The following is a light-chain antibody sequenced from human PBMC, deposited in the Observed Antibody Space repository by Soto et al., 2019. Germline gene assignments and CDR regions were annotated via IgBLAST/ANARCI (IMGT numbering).Light chain of an antibody. V-gene: IGKV3-11*01. CDR3: QQRNVWPPVT. Sequence: EIVLTQSPATLSLSPGERATLSCRASPSVTNFLAWYQQKPGQAPSLLLYGAFNRATGIPARFSGIGSATDFSLPIRSLEPEDSAIYYCQQRNVWPPVTFGQGTRLDIK. J-gene: IGKJ5*01. CDR2: GAF. CDR1: PSVTNF.